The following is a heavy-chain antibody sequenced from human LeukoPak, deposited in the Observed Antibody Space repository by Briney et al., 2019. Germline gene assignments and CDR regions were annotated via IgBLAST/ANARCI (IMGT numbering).Heavy chain of an antibody. Sequence: PGGSLRLSCAASGFTFSSYWMSWVRQAPGKGLEWVPNIKQDGSEKYYVDSVKGRFTISRDNAKNSLYLQMNSLRAEDTAVYYCAREVIVVVTAISVDAFDIWGQGTMVTVSS. CDR2: IKQDGSEK. J-gene: IGHJ3*02. V-gene: IGHV3-7*01. CDR3: AREVIVVVTAISVDAFDI. CDR1: GFTFSSYW. D-gene: IGHD2-21*02.